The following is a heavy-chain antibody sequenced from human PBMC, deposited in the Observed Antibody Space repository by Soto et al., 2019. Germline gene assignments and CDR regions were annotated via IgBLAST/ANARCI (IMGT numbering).Heavy chain of an antibody. CDR3: ASGRDSYGYF. CDR1: GDSFSSYT. D-gene: IGHD5-18*01. CDR2: ISPNFGNT. V-gene: IGHV1-69*02. Sequence: SSLKLYCKTAGDSFSSYTSSCGRQAPGQGLEWMGWISPNFGNTNYAQKFQGRVTMTRDTSTSTVYMELSSLRSEDTAVYYCASGRDSYGYFWGQGTLVTVSS. J-gene: IGHJ4*02.